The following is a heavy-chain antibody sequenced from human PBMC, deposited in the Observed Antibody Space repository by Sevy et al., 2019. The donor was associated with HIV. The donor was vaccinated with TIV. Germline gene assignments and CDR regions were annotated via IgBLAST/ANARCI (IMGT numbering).Heavy chain of an antibody. CDR1: GGSISSGTYY. CDR3: ARATPGVTSTPGAFDP. J-gene: IGHJ5*02. Sequence: SETLSLTCTVSGGSISSGTYYWNWIRQPAGKGLEWIGRIYTSGSSDYSPSLKSRVTMSIDTSKNQFSLKLSSLTAADTAVYYCARATPGVTSTPGAFDPWGQGTLVTVSS. D-gene: IGHD7-27*01. CDR2: IYTSGSS. V-gene: IGHV4-61*02.